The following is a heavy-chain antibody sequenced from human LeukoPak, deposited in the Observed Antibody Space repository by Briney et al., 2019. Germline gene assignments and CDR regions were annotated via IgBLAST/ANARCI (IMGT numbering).Heavy chain of an antibody. V-gene: IGHV3-21*01. CDR1: GFTFSGYS. D-gene: IGHD3-16*02. Sequence: GGSLRLSCAASGFTFSGYSMSWLRQAPGKGLEWVSSISSSSSYIYYADSVKGRFTISRDNVKNSLYLQTNSLRTEERAVYYCARVADYVWGSYRATTDSFAIWGQGPMVTVSS. CDR3: ARVADYVWGSYRATTDSFAI. J-gene: IGHJ3*02. CDR2: ISSSSSYI.